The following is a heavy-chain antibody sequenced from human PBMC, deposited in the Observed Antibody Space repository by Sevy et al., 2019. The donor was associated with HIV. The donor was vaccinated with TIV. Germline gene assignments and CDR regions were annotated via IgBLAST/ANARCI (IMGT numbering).Heavy chain of an antibody. D-gene: IGHD2-8*01. CDR2: FSFGCGRI. Sequence: GGSLRLSCAASGFTFSKYSMSWVRQAPGKGLEWVSTFSFGCGRINYADSVKGRFTISGDDSKNTLYLQMNGLRAEDTAVYYCAREGCTKPHDYWGQGTLVTVSS. CDR3: AREGCTKPHDY. J-gene: IGHJ4*02. V-gene: IGHV3-23*01. CDR1: GFTFSKYS.